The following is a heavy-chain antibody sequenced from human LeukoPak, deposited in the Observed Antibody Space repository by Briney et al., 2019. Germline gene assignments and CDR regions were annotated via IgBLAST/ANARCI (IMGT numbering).Heavy chain of an antibody. J-gene: IGHJ6*02. D-gene: IGHD1-14*01. V-gene: IGHV3-30*03. Sequence: GGSLRLPCAASGFSFSDYGIHWVRQAPGKGLEWVAVISFDGSNKYYGDSMKGRFTISRDNSMHTLYLQMNSLRPEDTAVYYCARDGVTGTTGGMDVWGRGTTVTVSS. CDR1: GFSFSDYG. CDR3: ARDGVTGTTGGMDV. CDR2: ISFDGSNK.